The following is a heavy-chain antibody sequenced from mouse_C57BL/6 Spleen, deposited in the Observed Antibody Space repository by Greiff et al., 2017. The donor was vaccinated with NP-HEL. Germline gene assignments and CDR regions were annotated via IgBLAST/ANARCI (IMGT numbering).Heavy chain of an antibody. V-gene: IGHV1-26*01. CDR1: GYTFTDYY. J-gene: IGHJ2*01. Sequence: EVQLQQSGPELVKPGASVKISCKASGYTFTDYYMNWVKQSHGKSLEWIGDINPNNGGTSYNQKFKGKATLTVDKSSSTAYMELRSLTSEDSAVYYCARSWWLLRKGFDYWGQGTTLTVSS. D-gene: IGHD2-3*01. CDR3: ARSWWLLRKGFDY. CDR2: INPNNGGT.